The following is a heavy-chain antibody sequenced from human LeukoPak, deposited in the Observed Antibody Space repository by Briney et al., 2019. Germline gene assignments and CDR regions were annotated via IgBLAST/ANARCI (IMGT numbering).Heavy chain of an antibody. CDR2: IFHTGTT. J-gene: IGHJ5*02. V-gene: IGHV4-4*02. Sequence: PSGTLSLTCAVSGGSVSSSHWWSWVRQPPGKGLEWIGEIFHTGTTNYNPSLRSRVTISLNKSKNHISLKLTSVTAADTGMYYCARAAPTYDFWSGYLFTFDPWGQGTLVTVSS. D-gene: IGHD3-3*01. CDR1: GGSVSSSHW. CDR3: ARAAPTYDFWSGYLFTFDP.